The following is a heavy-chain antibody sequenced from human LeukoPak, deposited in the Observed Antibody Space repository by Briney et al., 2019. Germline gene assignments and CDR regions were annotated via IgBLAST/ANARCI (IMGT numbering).Heavy chain of an antibody. Sequence: GGSLRLSCAASGFTFSSYAMHWVRQAPGKGLEWVAVISYDGSNKYYADSVKGRFTISRDNSKNTLYLQMNSLRAEDTAVYYCARGASVDTAKEDWGQGTLVTASS. CDR3: ARGASVDTAKED. D-gene: IGHD5-18*01. V-gene: IGHV3-30*04. CDR2: ISYDGSNK. CDR1: GFTFSSYA. J-gene: IGHJ4*02.